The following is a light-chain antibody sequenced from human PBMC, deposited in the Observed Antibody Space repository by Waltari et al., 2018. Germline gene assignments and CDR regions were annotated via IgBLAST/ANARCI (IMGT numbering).Light chain of an antibody. Sequence: QSALTQPASVSGSPGQSITISCTGPSSDVGGYKHFSWYQQHQGKAPKLISYDVSNRPSGVSNRFAGSKSGNTASLTISGLQAEDEADYYCSSYISSSTLELFGGGTSLTVL. CDR1: SSDVGGYKH. V-gene: IGLV2-14*03. J-gene: IGLJ2*01. CDR3: SSYISSSTLEL. CDR2: DVS.